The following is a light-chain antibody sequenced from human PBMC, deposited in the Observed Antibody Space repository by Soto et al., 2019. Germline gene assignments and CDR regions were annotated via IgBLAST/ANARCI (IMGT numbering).Light chain of an antibody. CDR2: DAS. V-gene: IGKV3-20*01. CDR1: QSLRSS. CDR3: QQYGGPPWT. J-gene: IGKJ1*01. Sequence: ETMMTQSPDTLSVSLWERATLSCRASQSLRSSLAWYQQKPGQAPRLLIYDASTRATGIPARFSGSGSGTDFTLTISRLEPEDFAVYYCQQYGGPPWTFGQGTKVDIK.